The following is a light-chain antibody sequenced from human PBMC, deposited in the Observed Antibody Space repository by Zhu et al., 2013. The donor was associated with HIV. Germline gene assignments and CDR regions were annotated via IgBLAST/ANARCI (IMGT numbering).Light chain of an antibody. CDR3: QQYNSYPT. J-gene: IGKJ1*01. V-gene: IGKV3-20*01. CDR2: GAS. CDR1: QSVSSSY. Sequence: EVLLTQSPATLSLSPGERATLSCRASQSVSSSYLTRSQQKPGQAPRLLIYGASTRATGISDRFSGSGSGTEFTLTISRLQPDDLATYYCQQYNSYPTFGQGTKVEI.